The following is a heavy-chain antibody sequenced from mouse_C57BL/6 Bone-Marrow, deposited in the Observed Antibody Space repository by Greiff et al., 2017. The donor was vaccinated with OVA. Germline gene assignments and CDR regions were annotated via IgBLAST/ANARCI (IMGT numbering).Heavy chain of an antibody. CDR3: ARDYYGSSRPWFAY. Sequence: SGPELVKPGASVKIPCKASGYTFTDYNMDWVKQSHGKSLEWIGDINPNNGGTIYNQKFKGKATLTVDKSSSTAYMELRSLTSEDSAVYYCARDYYGSSRPWFAYWGQGTLVTVSA. V-gene: IGHV1-18*01. D-gene: IGHD1-1*01. CDR2: INPNNGGT. J-gene: IGHJ3*01. CDR1: GYTFTDYN.